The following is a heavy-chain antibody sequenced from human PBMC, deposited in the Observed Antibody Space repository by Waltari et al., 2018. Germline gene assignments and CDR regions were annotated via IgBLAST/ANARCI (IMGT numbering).Heavy chain of an antibody. V-gene: IGHV1-24*01. J-gene: IGHJ3*02. CDR2: FDPEDGET. CDR1: GSTLTAFS. CDR3: ATGVGAFDI. D-gene: IGHD1-26*01. Sequence: QVQLVQSGAEVKKPGASVKVTCQVSGSTLTAFSMNWVRQAPGKGLEWMGGFDPEDGETIYAQKFQGRVTMTEDTSTDTAYMELSSLRSEDTAVYYCATGVGAFDIWGQGTMVTVSS.